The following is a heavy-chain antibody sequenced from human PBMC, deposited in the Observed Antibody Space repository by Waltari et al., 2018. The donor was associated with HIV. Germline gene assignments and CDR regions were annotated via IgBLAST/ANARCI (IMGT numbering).Heavy chain of an antibody. D-gene: IGHD4-17*01. CDR3: TATVTTRGTFDY. CDR2: ISRSSDYI. Sequence: EVQLVESGGGRAKPGGSRRLSGAGCGSSFCRYAMNCVRQAPGKGLEWIAYISRSSDYIYYADSIKGRFTISRDNAKNSVFLHMDNLRDVDTAVYYCTATVTTRGTFDYWGQGT. V-gene: IGHV3-21*01. CDR1: GSSFCRYA. J-gene: IGHJ4*02.